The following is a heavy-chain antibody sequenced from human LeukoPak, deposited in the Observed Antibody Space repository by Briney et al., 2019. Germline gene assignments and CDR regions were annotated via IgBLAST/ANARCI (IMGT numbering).Heavy chain of an antibody. CDR3: ARYDIGGYNSY. J-gene: IGHJ4*02. V-gene: IGHV4-59*11. D-gene: IGHD3-22*01. CDR2: IYYTGDT. CDR1: GGSISSHS. Sequence: SETLSLTCTVSGGSISSHSWSWIRQPPGKGLEWIGYIYYTGDTKYIPSLKSRLTISIDTSKNQFSLTLSSETAADTAVYYCARYDIGGYNSYWGQGTLVTVSS.